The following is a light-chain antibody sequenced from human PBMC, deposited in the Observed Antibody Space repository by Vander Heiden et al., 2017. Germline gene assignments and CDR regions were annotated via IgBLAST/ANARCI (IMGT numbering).Light chain of an antibody. J-gene: IGLJ2*01. CDR1: SSNIGAGYD. V-gene: IGLV1-40*01. CDR3: QSYDSSLSAHVV. Sequence: QSVLTQPPSVSGAPGQRVTFSCTGSSSNIGAGYDVHWYQQLPGTAPKLLIYGNSNRPSGVPDRFSGSKSGTSASLAITGLQAEDEADYYCQSYDSSLSAHVVFGGGTKLTVL. CDR2: GNS.